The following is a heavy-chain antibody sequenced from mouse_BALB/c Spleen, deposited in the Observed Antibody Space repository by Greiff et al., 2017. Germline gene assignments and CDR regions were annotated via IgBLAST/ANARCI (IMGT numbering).Heavy chain of an antibody. V-gene: IGHV14-3*02. J-gene: IGHJ4*01. CDR1: GFNIKDTY. D-gene: IGHD2-2*01. Sequence: VQLKQSGAELVKPGASVKLSCTASGFNIKDTYMHWVKQRPEQGLEWIGRIDPANGNTKYDPKFQGKATITADTSSNTAYLQLSSLTSEDTAVYYCARRGLPLYYYAMDYWGQGTSVTVSS. CDR3: ARRGLPLYYYAMDY. CDR2: IDPANGNT.